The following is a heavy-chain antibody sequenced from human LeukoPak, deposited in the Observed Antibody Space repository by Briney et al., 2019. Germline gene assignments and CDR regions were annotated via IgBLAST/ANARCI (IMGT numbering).Heavy chain of an antibody. CDR2: INPNSGDT. D-gene: IGHD2-2*01. CDR1: RYTLTAYY. J-gene: IGHJ5*02. Sequence: SVKGSCKASRYTLTAYYMHSVRQAPGDELEWMGWINPNSGDTDYAQKFQGRVTMTRDTSISTAYMELSRLRSDDTAVYYCARDYLKYQLLLGWFDPWGQGTLVTVSS. CDR3: ARDYLKYQLLLGWFDP. V-gene: IGHV1-2*02.